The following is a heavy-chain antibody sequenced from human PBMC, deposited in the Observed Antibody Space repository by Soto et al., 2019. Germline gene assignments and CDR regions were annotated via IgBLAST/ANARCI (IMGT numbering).Heavy chain of an antibody. J-gene: IGHJ5*02. D-gene: IGHD3-10*01. CDR1: GFTFSSYA. CDR2: ISGSGGST. V-gene: IGHV3-23*01. Sequence: GGSLRLSCAASGFTFSSYAMSWVRQAPGKGLEWVSAISGSGGSTYYADSVKGRFTISRDNSKNTLYLQMNSLRAEDTAVYYCAKDSQWGYYGSGSLNWFDPWGQGTLVTVSS. CDR3: AKDSQWGYYGSGSLNWFDP.